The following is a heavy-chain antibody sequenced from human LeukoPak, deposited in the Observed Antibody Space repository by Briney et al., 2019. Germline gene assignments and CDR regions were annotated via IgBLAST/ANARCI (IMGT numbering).Heavy chain of an antibody. CDR3: AREWN. Sequence: GGSLRLSCVASGFTFRSDWMSWVRQAPGKGPEWVASIKQDGGEIYYVESVKGRFTISRDNARNSLYLQMNSLRVEDKAVYYCAREWNWGQGSLVTVSS. V-gene: IGHV3-7*01. CDR1: GFTFRSDW. CDR2: IKQDGGEI. J-gene: IGHJ4*02.